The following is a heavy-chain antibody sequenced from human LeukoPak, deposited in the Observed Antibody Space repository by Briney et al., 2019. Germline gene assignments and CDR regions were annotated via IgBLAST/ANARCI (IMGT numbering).Heavy chain of an antibody. V-gene: IGHV3-74*01. CDR3: AEDVMHFGSGRPYYMDV. D-gene: IGHD3-10*01. J-gene: IGHJ6*03. CDR2: INSDGSST. Sequence: GGSLRLSCVASGFTFGDYWMHWVRQAPGKGLVWVSRINSDGSSTSYADSVKGRFTISRDNAKNTLYLQMNSLRGEDTAVYYCAEDVMHFGSGRPYYMDVWGRGTRSSSP. CDR1: GFTFGDYW.